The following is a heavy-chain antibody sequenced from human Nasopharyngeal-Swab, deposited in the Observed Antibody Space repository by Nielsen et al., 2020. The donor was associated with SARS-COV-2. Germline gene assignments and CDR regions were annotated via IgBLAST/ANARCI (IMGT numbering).Heavy chain of an antibody. CDR1: GFTFSSYS. J-gene: IGHJ4*02. Sequence: GGSLRLSCAASGFTFSSYSMNWVRQAPGKGLEWVSSISSSSSYIYYADSVKGRFTISRDNAKNSLYLRMNSLRAEDTAVYYCAREIGSLYDFWSGYYPGFDYWGQGTLVTVSS. V-gene: IGHV3-21*01. D-gene: IGHD3-3*01. CDR2: ISSSSSYI. CDR3: AREIGSLYDFWSGYYPGFDY.